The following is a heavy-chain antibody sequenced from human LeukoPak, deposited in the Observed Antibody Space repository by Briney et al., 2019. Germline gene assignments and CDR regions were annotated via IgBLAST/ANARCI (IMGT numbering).Heavy chain of an antibody. J-gene: IGHJ4*02. V-gene: IGHV3-48*01. CDR2: ISSSSSTI. CDR3: ARDQDWNDRGGLDY. D-gene: IGHD1-1*01. Sequence: GGSLRLSCAASGFTFSSYGMTWVRQAPGKGLEWVSYISSSSSTIYYADSVKGRFTISRDNAKNSLYLQMNSLRAEDTAVYYCARDQDWNDRGGLDYWGQGTLVTVSS. CDR1: GFTFSSYG.